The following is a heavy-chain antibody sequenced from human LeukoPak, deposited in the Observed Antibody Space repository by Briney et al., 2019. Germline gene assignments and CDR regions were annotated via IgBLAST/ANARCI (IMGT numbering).Heavy chain of an antibody. CDR1: GFTFSNYW. J-gene: IGHJ2*01. CDR3: TRTTTTADWYFDL. CDR2: INSDGSST. D-gene: IGHD1-1*01. Sequence: PGGSLRLSCAVSGFTFSNYWMYWVRQAPGKRLVWVARINSDGSSTTYADSVEGRFTISRDNTKSMLHLQMHSLRVDDSAVYVCTRTTTTADWYFDLWGRGTLVTVSS. V-gene: IGHV3-74*01.